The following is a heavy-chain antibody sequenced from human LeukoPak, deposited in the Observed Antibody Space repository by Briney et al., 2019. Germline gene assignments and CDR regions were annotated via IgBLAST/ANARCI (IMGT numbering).Heavy chain of an antibody. CDR3: ARDAGFYYGLGGPA. D-gene: IGHD3-10*01. CDR2: IYSASNT. J-gene: IGHJ5*02. Sequence: GGSLRLFCAASGFPVSSNYLSWVRPAPGKGLEGVSVIYSASNTYYADSLKGRFTISRDNSKNTLYLQMNSLRAEDTAVYYCARDAGFYYGLGGPAWAQVALVTVSS. CDR1: GFPVSSNY. V-gene: IGHV3-66*02.